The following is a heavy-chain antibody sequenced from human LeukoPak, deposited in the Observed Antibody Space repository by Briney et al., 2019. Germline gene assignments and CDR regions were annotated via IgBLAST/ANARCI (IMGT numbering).Heavy chain of an antibody. Sequence: GGSLRLSCAASGFTFSSYAMSWVRKAPGKGLEWVGRIRSTPDGGATDYAAPVKGRFTISRDDSKNTLYLQMSSLRTEDTAVYYCATDLHFGYCTATSCANYWGQGTLVTVSS. J-gene: IGHJ4*02. D-gene: IGHD2-2*03. CDR1: GFTFSSYA. V-gene: IGHV3-15*01. CDR3: ATDLHFGYCTATSCANY. CDR2: IRSTPDGGAT.